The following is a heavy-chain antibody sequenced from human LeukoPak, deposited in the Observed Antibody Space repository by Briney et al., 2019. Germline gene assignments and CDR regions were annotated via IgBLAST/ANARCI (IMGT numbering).Heavy chain of an antibody. Sequence: PGRSLRLSCTPPRFTFGEDAMTWIRQAPGKGLEWVGFIRSKAYGGTTEYAASVKGRVTISRDDSKRIAYLQMNSLKTEDTALYYCTIVPGWSYYRLDGWGQGTVVTVSS. CDR1: RFTFGEDA. D-gene: IGHD1-26*01. V-gene: IGHV3-49*03. CDR3: TIVPGWSYYRLDG. J-gene: IGHJ3*01. CDR2: IRSKAYGGTT.